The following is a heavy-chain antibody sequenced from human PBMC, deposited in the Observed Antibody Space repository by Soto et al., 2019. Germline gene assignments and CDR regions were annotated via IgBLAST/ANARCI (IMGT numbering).Heavy chain of an antibody. J-gene: IGHJ5*02. D-gene: IGHD5-12*01. V-gene: IGHV4-34*01. CDR1: GGSFSGYY. CDR3: ASLFYSGYDYSWFDP. CDR2: INHSGST. Sequence: SETLSLTCAVYGGSFSGYYWSWIRQPPGKGLEWIGEINHSGSTNYNPSLKSRVTTSVDTSKNQFSLKLSSVTAADTAVYYCASLFYSGYDYSWFDPWGQGTLVTVSS.